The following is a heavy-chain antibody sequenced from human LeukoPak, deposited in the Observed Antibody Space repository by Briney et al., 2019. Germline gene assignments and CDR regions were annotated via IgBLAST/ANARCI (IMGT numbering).Heavy chain of an antibody. CDR3: AHRSGLLSYYFDY. V-gene: IGHV3-66*01. D-gene: IGHD2-21*02. J-gene: IGHJ4*02. CDR1: EFSVGSNY. CDR2: IYSGGST. Sequence: GGSLRLSCAASEFSVGSNYMTWVRQAPGKGLEWVSPIYSGGSTYYADSVKGRFTISRDNSKSTLFLQMNSLRAEDTAVYYCAHRSGLLSYYFDYWGPGTLVTVSS.